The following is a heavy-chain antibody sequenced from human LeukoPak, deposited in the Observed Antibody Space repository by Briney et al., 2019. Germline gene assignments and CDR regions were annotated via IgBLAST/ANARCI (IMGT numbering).Heavy chain of an antibody. CDR2: ISVHNGNT. J-gene: IGHJ5*02. V-gene: IGHV1-18*04. D-gene: IGHD2-15*01. Sequence: ASVKVSCKASGYTFIDYGITWVRQAPGQGLELMGWISVHNGNTDYAQNLQGRVTITTDTSTSTAYMELRSLRSDDTAVYFCARGGRYCSSASCRNPLGYCSGGSCYSELDPWGQGTLVTVSS. CDR1: GYTFIDYG. CDR3: ARGGRYCSSASCRNPLGYCSGGSCYSELDP.